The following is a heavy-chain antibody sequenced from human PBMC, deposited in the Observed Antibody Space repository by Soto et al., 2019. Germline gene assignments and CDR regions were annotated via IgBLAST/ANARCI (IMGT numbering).Heavy chain of an antibody. J-gene: IGHJ4*02. CDR3: ARHLRYCGGGRCYATNFDY. CDR1: GGSISSSSYY. V-gene: IGHV4-39*01. Sequence: QLQLQESGPGLVKPSETLSLTCTVSGGSISSSSYYWGWIRQPPGKGLEWIGSIYYSGSTYYNPSLKSRVTISVDTSKNQFSLKLSSVTAADTAVYYCARHLRYCGGGRCYATNFDYWGQGTLVTVSS. D-gene: IGHD2-15*01. CDR2: IYYSGST.